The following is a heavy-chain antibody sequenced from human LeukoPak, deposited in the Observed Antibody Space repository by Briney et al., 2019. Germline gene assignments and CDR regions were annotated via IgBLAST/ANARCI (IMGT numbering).Heavy chain of an antibody. V-gene: IGHV1-3*01. CDR1: GYTFTSYA. CDR2: INAGNGNT. CDR3: ASSGYCSSTSCYPYYYYGMDV. J-gene: IGHJ6*02. Sequence: ASVKVSCKASGYTFTSYAMHWGRQAPGQRLEWMGRINAGNGNTKYSQKFQGRVTITRDTSASTAYMELSSLRSEDTAVYYCASSGYCSSTSCYPYYYYGMDVWGQGTTVTVSS. D-gene: IGHD2-2*01.